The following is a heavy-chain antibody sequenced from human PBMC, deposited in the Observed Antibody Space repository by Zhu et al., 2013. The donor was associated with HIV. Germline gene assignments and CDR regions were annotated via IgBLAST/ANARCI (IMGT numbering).Heavy chain of an antibody. D-gene: IGHD3-22*01. CDR2: IIPIFGTA. CDR3: ARRPTYYYDSSGYYFDY. Sequence: QVQLVQSGAEVKKPGSSVKVSCKASGGTFSSYAISWVRQAPGQGLEWMGGIIPIFGTANYAQKFQGRVTITADKSTSTAYMELSSLRSEDTAVYYCARRPTYYYDSSGYYFDYWGQGTLVTVSS. V-gene: IGHV1-69*14. CDR1: GGTFSSYA. J-gene: IGHJ4*02.